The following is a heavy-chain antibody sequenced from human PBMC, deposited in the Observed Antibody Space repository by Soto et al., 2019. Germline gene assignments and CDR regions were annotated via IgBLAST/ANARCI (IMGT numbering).Heavy chain of an antibody. Sequence: QVQLQESGPGLVKPSGTLSLTCAVSSGSISSSNWWSWVRQPPGKGLEWIGEIYHSGSTNYNPSLKSLVTISVDKSKNQFSLKLSSVTAADTAVYYCARSRGGQVAGTRNFQQWGQGTMDTVSS. J-gene: IGHJ1*01. CDR3: ARSRGGQVAGTRNFQQ. V-gene: IGHV4-4*02. CDR2: IYHSGST. D-gene: IGHD6-19*01. CDR1: SGSISSSNW.